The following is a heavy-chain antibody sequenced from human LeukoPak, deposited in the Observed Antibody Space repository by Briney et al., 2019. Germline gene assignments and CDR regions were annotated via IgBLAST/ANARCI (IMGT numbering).Heavy chain of an antibody. CDR2: IKSKTDGGTT. V-gene: IGHV3-15*01. J-gene: IGHJ4*02. D-gene: IGHD4-17*01. CDR3: TTDPDYGDPLDY. CDR1: GFTFSNAW. Sequence: PGGSLRLSCAASGFTFSNAWMSWVRQAPGKGLEWVGRIKSKTDGGTTDYAAPVKGRFTTSRDDSKNTLYLQMNSLKTEDTAVYYCTTDPDYGDPLDYWGQGTLVTVSS.